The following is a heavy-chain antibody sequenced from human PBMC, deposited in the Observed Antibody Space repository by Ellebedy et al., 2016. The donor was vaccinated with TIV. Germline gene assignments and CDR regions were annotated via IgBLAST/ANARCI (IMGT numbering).Heavy chain of an antibody. V-gene: IGHV1-2*02. CDR2: INPNSGGT. J-gene: IGHJ4*02. D-gene: IGHD2-2*01. CDR3: ARTPLLGYCSSTSCYYEAHFDY. Sequence: ASVKVSCXASGYTFTGYYMHWVRQAPGQGLEWMGWINPNSGGTNYAQKFQGRVTMTRDTSISTAYMELSRLRSDDTAVYYCARTPLLGYCSSTSCYYEAHFDYWGQGTLVTVSS. CDR1: GYTFTGYY.